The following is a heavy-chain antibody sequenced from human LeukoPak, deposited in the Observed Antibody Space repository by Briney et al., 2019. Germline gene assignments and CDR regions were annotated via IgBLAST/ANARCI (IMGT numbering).Heavy chain of an antibody. Sequence: GGSLRLSCAASGFTFNNYWMNWVRQAPGKGLEWVANIEQDGSEKYYVDSVKSRFAISRDNAKNSLSLQMNSLRAEDTAVYYCARDLRTPGFFDYWGQGTLVTVSS. CDR1: GFTFNNYW. V-gene: IGHV3-7*01. J-gene: IGHJ4*02. CDR2: IEQDGSEK. CDR3: ARDLRTPGFFDY.